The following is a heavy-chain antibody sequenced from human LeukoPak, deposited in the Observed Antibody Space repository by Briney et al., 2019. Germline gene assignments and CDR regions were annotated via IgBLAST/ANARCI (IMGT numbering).Heavy chain of an antibody. CDR1: GYTFTSYG. D-gene: IGHD4-11*01. V-gene: IGHV1-18*01. CDR3: ARDCLSNYYYYYGMDV. J-gene: IGHJ6*02. Sequence: GASVKVSCKASGYTFTSYGISWVRQAPGQGLEWMGWISAYNGNTNYAQKLQGRVTMTTDTSTSTAYMEPRSLRSDDTAVYYCARDCLSNYYYYYGMDVWGQGTTVTVSS. CDR2: ISAYNGNT.